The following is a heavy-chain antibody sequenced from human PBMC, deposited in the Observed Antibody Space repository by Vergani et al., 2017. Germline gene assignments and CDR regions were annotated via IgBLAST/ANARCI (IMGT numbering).Heavy chain of an antibody. D-gene: IGHD2-2*01. Sequence: EVQLVESGGGLVQPGGSLRLSCAASGFTFSSSWMSWVRQAPGKGLEWVANIKQDGSEKYYVDSVKGRFTISRDNAKNSLYLQMNSRRAEDTAVYYCARDISPGYCSSTSCQRWFDPWGQGTLVTVSS. CDR3: ARDISPGYCSSTSCQRWFDP. J-gene: IGHJ5*02. CDR1: GFTFSSSW. CDR2: IKQDGSEK. V-gene: IGHV3-7*01.